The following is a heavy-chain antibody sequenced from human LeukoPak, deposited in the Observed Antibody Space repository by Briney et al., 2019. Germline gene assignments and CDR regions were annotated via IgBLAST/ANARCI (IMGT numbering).Heavy chain of an antibody. V-gene: IGHV3-48*03. CDR2: IRTSGRTT. D-gene: IGHD3-10*02. J-gene: IGHJ4*02. CDR3: ARGALHVFDY. CDR1: GFTFSDYE. Sequence: PGGSLRLSCAAAGFTFSDYEINWVRQAPGKGLEWVSCIRTSGRTTCYADSVKGRFTISRDNAKNSLFLQMNTLTAEDTAVYYCARGALHVFDYWGQGTPVTVSS.